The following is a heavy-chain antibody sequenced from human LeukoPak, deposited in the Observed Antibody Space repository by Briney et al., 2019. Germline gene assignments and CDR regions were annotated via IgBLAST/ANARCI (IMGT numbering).Heavy chain of an antibody. Sequence: ASVKVSCKASGYSFTSHYMHWVRQAPGQGLEWLGLINPTGSSTLYAQKFQGRVTMTRDMSTTTDYMELSSLRSDDTAVYYCARDNSVGDAAWWFDPWGQGTLVTVSS. V-gene: IGHV1-46*01. CDR2: INPTGSST. D-gene: IGHD1-26*01. CDR3: ARDNSVGDAAWWFDP. J-gene: IGHJ5*02. CDR1: GYSFTSHY.